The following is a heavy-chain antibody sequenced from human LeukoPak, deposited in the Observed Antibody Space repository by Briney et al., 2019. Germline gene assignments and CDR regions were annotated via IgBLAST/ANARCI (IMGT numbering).Heavy chain of an antibody. J-gene: IGHJ4*02. CDR3: ARAYYDRSGYYYVYFDY. CDR2: ISSSSSFI. V-gene: IGHV3-21*01. Sequence: GGSLRLSCAASGFTFSSYSMNWVRQAPGKGLEWVSSISSSSSFIYYADSVKGRFTISRDNAKNSLYLQMNSLRAEDTAVYYCARAYYDRSGYYYVYFDYWGQGTLVTVSS. CDR1: GFTFSSYS. D-gene: IGHD3-22*01.